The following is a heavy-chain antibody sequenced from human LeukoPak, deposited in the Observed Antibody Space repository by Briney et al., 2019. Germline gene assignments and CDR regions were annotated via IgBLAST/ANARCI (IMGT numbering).Heavy chain of an antibody. CDR1: GFTFSSYS. CDR3: AKLTRFVDTAMAPGSDYYYYMDV. Sequence: GGSLRLSCAASGFTFSSYSMNWVRQAPGKGLEWVSSISSSSSDIYYADSVKGRFTISRDNAKNSLYLQMNSLRAEDTAVYYCAKLTRFVDTAMAPGSDYYYYMDVWGKGTTVTVSS. CDR2: ISSSSSDI. V-gene: IGHV3-21*01. J-gene: IGHJ6*03. D-gene: IGHD5-18*01.